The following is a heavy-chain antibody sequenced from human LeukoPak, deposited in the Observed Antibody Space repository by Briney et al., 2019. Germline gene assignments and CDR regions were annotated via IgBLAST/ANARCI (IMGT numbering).Heavy chain of an antibody. CDR3: ARDSPYDRDGYYFDY. J-gene: IGHJ4*02. D-gene: IGHD3-22*01. CDR2: IKQDGSEK. Sequence: GGSLRLSCAVSGFSFRSYWMSWVRHAPGKGLEWVANIKQDGSEKYYMDSVKGRFTISRDNSKNTLYLQMNSLRAEDTAVYYCARDSPYDRDGYYFDYWGQGTLVTVSS. V-gene: IGHV3-7*03. CDR1: GFSFRSYW.